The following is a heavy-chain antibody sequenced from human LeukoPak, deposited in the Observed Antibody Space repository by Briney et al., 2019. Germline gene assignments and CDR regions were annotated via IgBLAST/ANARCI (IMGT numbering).Heavy chain of an antibody. V-gene: IGHV4-59*01. CDR1: GGSISSYY. D-gene: IGHD1-26*01. J-gene: IGHJ4*02. CDR2: IYYSGST. Sequence: SETLSLTCTVSGGSISSYYWSWIRQPPGKGLEWIGYIYYSGSTNYNPSLKSRVTISVDTSKNHFSLKLSSVTAADTAVYYCARALALGQLLFDYWGQGTLVTVSS. CDR3: ARALALGQLLFDY.